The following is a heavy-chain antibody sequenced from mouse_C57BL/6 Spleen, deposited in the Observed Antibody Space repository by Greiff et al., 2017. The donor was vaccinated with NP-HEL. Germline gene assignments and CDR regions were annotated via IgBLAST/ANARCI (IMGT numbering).Heavy chain of an antibody. CDR3: ARYQSSTYYLDY. CDR2: IDPSDSYT. CDR1: GYTFTSYW. J-gene: IGHJ2*01. Sequence: QVQLKQPGAELVMPGASVKLSCKASGYTFTSYWMHWVKQRPGQGLEWIGEIDPSDSYTNYNQKFKGKSTLTVDKSSSTAYMQLSSLTSEDSAVYYCARYQSSTYYLDYWGQGTTLTVSS. V-gene: IGHV1-69*01.